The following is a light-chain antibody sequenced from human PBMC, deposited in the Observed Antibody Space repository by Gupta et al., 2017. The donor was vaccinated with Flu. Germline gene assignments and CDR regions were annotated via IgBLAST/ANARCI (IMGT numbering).Light chain of an antibody. CDR2: KAS. CDR1: QDIRGW. Sequence: IQMTQSPSTLSASVGDRVTITCRASQDIRGWLAWYHQKPGKAPKLLIYKASTVESGVPSRFTGSGSGTEFTLTISSRQRDDFATYYCEHELTAFHPFGEGTKVEIK. V-gene: IGKV1-5*03. CDR3: EHELTAFHP. J-gene: IGKJ2*01.